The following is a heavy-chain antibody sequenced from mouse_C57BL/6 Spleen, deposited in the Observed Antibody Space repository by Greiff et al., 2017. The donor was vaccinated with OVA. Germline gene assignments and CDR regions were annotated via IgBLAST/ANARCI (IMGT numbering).Heavy chain of an antibody. CDR1: GFTFSSYT. D-gene: IGHD6-1*01. V-gene: IGHV5-9*01. CDR3: ARALPASGYFEG. Sequence: DVKLVESGGGLVKPGGSLKLSCAASGFTFSSYTMSWVRQTPEKRLEWVATISGGGGNTYYPDSVKGRFTISRDNAKNTLYLQMSSLRSEDTALYYCARALPASGYFEGWGTGTTVTVSS. J-gene: IGHJ1*03. CDR2: ISGGGGNT.